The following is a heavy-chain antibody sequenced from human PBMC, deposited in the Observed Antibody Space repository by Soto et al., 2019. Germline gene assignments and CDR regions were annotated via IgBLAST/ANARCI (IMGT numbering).Heavy chain of an antibody. V-gene: IGHV3-30*18. CDR3: VKVGGYDGYEPLDK. CDR2: ISDDGSNT. D-gene: IGHD5-12*01. CDR1: VFTFSNYA. Sequence: QVQLVESGGGVVQPGRSLRLSCAASVFTFSNYAMHWVRQAPGKGLEWVAVISDDGSNTYYADSVKGRFTISRDNPKNTLYLQMNSLRAEATAVYYCVKVGGYDGYEPLDKWGQGTLVTVSS. J-gene: IGHJ4*02.